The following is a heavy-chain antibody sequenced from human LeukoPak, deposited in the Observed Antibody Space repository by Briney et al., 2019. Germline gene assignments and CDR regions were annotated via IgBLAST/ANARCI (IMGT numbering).Heavy chain of an antibody. D-gene: IGHD3-10*01. J-gene: IGHJ4*02. CDR3: AKWIYSSSKFDY. V-gene: IGHV3-23*01. CDR2: ISGSGSST. CDR1: GFTFSNYA. Sequence: GGSLRLSCAASGFTFSNYAISWVRQAPGKGLEWVSAISGSGSSTYFADSVKGRFTISRDNSKNTVDLQMNSLRAEDTAVYYCAKWIYSSSKFDYWGQGTLVTVSS.